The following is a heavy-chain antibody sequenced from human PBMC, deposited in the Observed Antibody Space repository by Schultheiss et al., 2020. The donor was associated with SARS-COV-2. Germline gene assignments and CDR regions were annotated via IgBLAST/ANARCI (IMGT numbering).Heavy chain of an antibody. J-gene: IGHJ4*02. Sequence: GGSLRLSCAASGFTFSSYAMHWVRQAPGKGLEWVSGISWNSGSIGYADSVKGRFTISRDNSKNTLYLQMNSLRAEDTAVYYCAKAPYQLLYNDYWGQGTLVTVSS. CDR2: ISWNSGSI. CDR3: AKAPYQLLYNDY. D-gene: IGHD2-2*02. CDR1: GFTFSSYA. V-gene: IGHV3-9*01.